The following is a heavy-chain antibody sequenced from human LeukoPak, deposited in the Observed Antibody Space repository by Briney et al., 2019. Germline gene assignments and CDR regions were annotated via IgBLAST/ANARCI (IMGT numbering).Heavy chain of an antibody. Sequence: ASVKVSCKVSGYTLTELSMHWVRQAPGKGLEWMGGFDPEDGERISAQKFQGRVTMTEDTSTDTAYMELSSLRSEDTAVYYCATVSAQQAVPAIDFDYWGQGTLVSVST. CDR1: GYTLTELS. D-gene: IGHD6-13*01. CDR3: ATVSAQQAVPAIDFDY. V-gene: IGHV1-24*01. CDR2: FDPEDGER. J-gene: IGHJ4*02.